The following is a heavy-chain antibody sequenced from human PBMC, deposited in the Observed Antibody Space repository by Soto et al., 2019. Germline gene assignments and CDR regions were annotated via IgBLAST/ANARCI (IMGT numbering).Heavy chain of an antibody. Sequence: QVQLVQSGAEVKKPGSSVTVSCKASGATFSSNAISWVRQAPGQGLEWMGGILPILGTADYAQKFQGRVTITADKSTSTAYMEMTSLRSEDTAVYYCARDLVIVAGITRHYHYGMDVWGHGTTVTVSS. CDR3: ARDLVIVAGITRHYHYGMDV. V-gene: IGHV1-69*06. CDR1: GATFSSNA. J-gene: IGHJ6*02. D-gene: IGHD6-19*01. CDR2: ILPILGTA.